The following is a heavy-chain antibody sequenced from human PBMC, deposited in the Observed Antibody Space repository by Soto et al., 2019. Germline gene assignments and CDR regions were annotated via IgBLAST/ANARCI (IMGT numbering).Heavy chain of an antibody. J-gene: IGHJ4*02. V-gene: IGHV3-72*01. CDR2: ARHKVDSYRT. CDR1: GFTFSDHH. Sequence: QTGGSLRLPCAASGFTFSDHHMNWVRQVPGKGLEWVGRARHKVDSYRTEYAASVRGRFAVSRDDSQNSLILQMNSLKIEDTALYYCVGESYYRLDYWGQGALVTVSS. CDR3: VGESYYRLDY. D-gene: IGHD3-16*01.